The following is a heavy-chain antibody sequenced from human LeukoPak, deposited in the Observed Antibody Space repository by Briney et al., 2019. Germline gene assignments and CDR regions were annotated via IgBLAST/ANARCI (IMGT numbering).Heavy chain of an antibody. J-gene: IGHJ6*03. CDR1: GGSFSGYY. V-gene: IGHV4-34*01. D-gene: IGHD5-18*01. Sequence: PSETQSLTCAVYGGSFSGYYWSWIRQPPGKGLEWIGEINHSGSTNYNPSLKSRDTISVDTSKNQFSLKLSSVTAADTAVYYCARAGNSYGYRGATYYMDVWGKGTTVTVSS. CDR2: INHSGST. CDR3: ARAGNSYGYRGATYYMDV.